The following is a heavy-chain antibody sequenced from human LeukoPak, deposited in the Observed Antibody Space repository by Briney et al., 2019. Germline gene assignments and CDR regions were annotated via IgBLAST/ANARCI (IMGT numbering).Heavy chain of an antibody. CDR1: GSIFTSYW. CDR2: IYPGDSDT. CDR3: ARHHASSGYYLDY. D-gene: IGHD3-22*01. Sequence: GASLQISCKCSGSIFTSYWIGWGRQLPGKGVEWMGIIYPGDSDTRYSPSFQGQVPISADKSNSTAYLQWSSLKASDTAMYYCARHHASSGYYLDYWGQGTLVTVSS. V-gene: IGHV5-51*01. J-gene: IGHJ4*02.